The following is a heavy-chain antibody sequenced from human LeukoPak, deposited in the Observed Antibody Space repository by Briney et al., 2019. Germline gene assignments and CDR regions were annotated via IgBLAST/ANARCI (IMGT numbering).Heavy chain of an antibody. J-gene: IGHJ4*02. CDR1: GFSFSSYN. CDR2: INWNGGST. D-gene: IGHD1-14*01. CDR3: ARGFRTYDFDY. Sequence: GGSLRLSCAASGFSFSSYNMNWVRQTPGKGLEWVSGINWNGGSTGYADSVKGRFTISRDNAKNSLYLQMNSLRAEDTALYYCARGFRTYDFDYWGQGTLVTVSS. V-gene: IGHV3-20*04.